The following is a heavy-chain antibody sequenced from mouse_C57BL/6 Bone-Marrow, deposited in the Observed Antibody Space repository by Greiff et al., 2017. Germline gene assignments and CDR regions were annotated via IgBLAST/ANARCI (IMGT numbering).Heavy chain of an antibody. CDR3: ASPGIYYYCSSPAY. V-gene: IGHV1-81*01. Sequence: QVQLKESGAELARPGASVKLSCKASGYTFTSYGISWVKQRTGQGLEWIGKIYPRSGNTYYNEKFKGKATLTADKSSSTAYMELRSLTSEDSAVYFCASPGIYYYCSSPAYWGQGTLVTVSA. J-gene: IGHJ3*01. D-gene: IGHD1-1*01. CDR2: IYPRSGNT. CDR1: GYTFTSYG.